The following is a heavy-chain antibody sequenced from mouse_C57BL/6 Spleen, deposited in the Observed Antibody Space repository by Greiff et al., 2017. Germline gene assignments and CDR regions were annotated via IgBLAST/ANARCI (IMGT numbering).Heavy chain of an antibody. J-gene: IGHJ1*03. CDR3: ARRGLGRGYVDV. D-gene: IGHD3-3*01. CDR2: IYPSDSET. V-gene: IGHV1-61*01. Sequence: QVQLQQPGAELVRPGSSVKLSCKASGYTFTSYWMDWVKQRPGQGLEWIGNIYPSDSETHYNQKFKDKATLTVDKSSSTAYMQLSSLTSEDSAVYYCARRGLGRGYVDVWGTGTTVTVSS. CDR1: GYTFTSYW.